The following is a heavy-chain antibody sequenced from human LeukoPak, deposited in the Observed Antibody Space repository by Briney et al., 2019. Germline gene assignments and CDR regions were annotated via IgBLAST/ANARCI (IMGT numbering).Heavy chain of an antibody. CDR1: GFTFSSYA. J-gene: IGHJ2*01. Sequence: GGSLRLSCAASGFTFSSYAMSWVRQAPGKGLEWVSVIYSGGSTYYADSVKGRFTISRDNSKSTLCLQMNSLRAEDTAVYYCARWTRDGYNQRYFDLWGRGTLVTVSS. CDR3: ARWTRDGYNQRYFDL. V-gene: IGHV3-66*02. CDR2: IYSGGST. D-gene: IGHD5-24*01.